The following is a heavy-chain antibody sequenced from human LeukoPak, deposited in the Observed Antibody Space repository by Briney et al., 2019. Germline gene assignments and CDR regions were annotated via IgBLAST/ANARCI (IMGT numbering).Heavy chain of an antibody. J-gene: IGHJ5*02. CDR1: GYTFTSYD. Sequence: ASVKVSCKASGYTFTSYDIDWVRQATGQGLEWVGWMNPNSGNTGYAQKFQGRVTMTRNTSISTAYMELSSLRSEDTAVYYCARDENTAYFNWFDPWGQGTLVTVSS. V-gene: IGHV1-8*01. CDR2: MNPNSGNT. D-gene: IGHD5-18*01. CDR3: ARDENTAYFNWFDP.